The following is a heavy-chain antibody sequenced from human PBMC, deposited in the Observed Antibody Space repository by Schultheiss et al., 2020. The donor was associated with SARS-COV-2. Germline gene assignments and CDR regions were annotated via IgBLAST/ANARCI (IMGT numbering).Heavy chain of an antibody. CDR1: DYSISSGYY. CDR2: IFHSGST. J-gene: IGHJ4*02. V-gene: IGHV4-38-2*01. D-gene: IGHD3-22*01. CDR3: ARGLGYYQNSVYTGYFDY. Sequence: SETLSLTCAVSDYSISSGYYWGWIRQPPGKGLEWIGSIFHSGSTYYNPSLKSLVTISVDTSKNQFSLKLNSVTAADTAVYYCARGLGYYQNSVYTGYFDYWGQGILVTVSS.